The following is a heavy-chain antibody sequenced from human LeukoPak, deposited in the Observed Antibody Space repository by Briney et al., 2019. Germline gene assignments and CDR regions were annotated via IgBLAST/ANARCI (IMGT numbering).Heavy chain of an antibody. CDR2: ISAYNGNT. D-gene: IGHD6-13*01. J-gene: IGHJ4*02. Sequence: ASVKVSCKASGYTFTGYYMHWVRQAPGQGLEWMGWISAYNGNTNYAQKFQGRVTITADESTSTAYMELSSLRSEDTAVYYCARVGAAAGNTFRYWGQGTLVTVSS. CDR3: ARVGAAAGNTFRY. V-gene: IGHV1-18*04. CDR1: GYTFTGYY.